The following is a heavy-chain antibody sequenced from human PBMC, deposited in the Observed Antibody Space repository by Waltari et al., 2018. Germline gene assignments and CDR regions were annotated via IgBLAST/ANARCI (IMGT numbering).Heavy chain of an antibody. D-gene: IGHD3-10*01. CDR3: ATGPESWPDDY. V-gene: IGHV1-69-2*01. CDR2: VDPEDGET. Sequence: VQLVQSGAEVPQPGATVKTSCKASGYTFTDYYMHWVQQAPGKGLEWMGRVDPEDGETIYAEKFQGRVTITADTSTDTAYMELSSLRSEDTAVYYCATGPESWPDDYWGQGTLVTVSS. CDR1: GYTFTDYY. J-gene: IGHJ4*02.